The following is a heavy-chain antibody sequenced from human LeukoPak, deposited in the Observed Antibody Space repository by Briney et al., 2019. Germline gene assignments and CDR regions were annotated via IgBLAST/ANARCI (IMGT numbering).Heavy chain of an antibody. D-gene: IGHD4-23*01. CDR3: ARDDYAGVFDY. V-gene: IGHV3-74*01. CDR2: INSDGSST. CDR1: GFTFSSYA. J-gene: IGHJ4*02. Sequence: GGSLRLSCAASGFTFSSYAMSWVRQAPGKGLVWVSRINSDGSSTSYADSVKGRFTISRDNAKNTLYLQMNSLRAEDTAVYYCARDDYAGVFDYWGQGTLVTVSS.